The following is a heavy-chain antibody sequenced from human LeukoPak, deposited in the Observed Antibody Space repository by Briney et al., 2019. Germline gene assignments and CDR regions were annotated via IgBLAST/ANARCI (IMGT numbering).Heavy chain of an antibody. D-gene: IGHD3-22*01. CDR1: GGSIISNY. CDR3: ARLKFYDSTGYSPGYYMDV. V-gene: IGHV4-4*07. Sequence: SETLSLTRTVSGGSIISNYWSWIRQSAGTGLEWIGRIYGSGITDYNPSLKSRVTMSLDTSGKQFSLRLTSVTAADTAVYYCARLKFYDSTGYSPGYYMDVWGKGTTVSVFS. CDR2: IYGSGIT. J-gene: IGHJ6*03.